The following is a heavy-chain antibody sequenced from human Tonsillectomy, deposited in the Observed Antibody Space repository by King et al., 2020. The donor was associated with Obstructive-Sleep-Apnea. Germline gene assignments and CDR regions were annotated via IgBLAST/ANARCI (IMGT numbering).Heavy chain of an antibody. CDR2: ISYDGSIQ. Sequence: VQLVESGGGVVQPGRSLRLSCAASGFTFSNYAMHWVRQAPGKGLVWVAVISYDGSIQLYADSVKGRFTISRNNSQDPLYLQMNSLRGEDTAVYYCANTGDKPGIEVEDYWGQGIQVTVSS. CDR3: ANTGDKPGIEVEDY. D-gene: IGHD6-19*01. V-gene: IGHV3-30-3*01. J-gene: IGHJ4*02. CDR1: GFTFSNYA.